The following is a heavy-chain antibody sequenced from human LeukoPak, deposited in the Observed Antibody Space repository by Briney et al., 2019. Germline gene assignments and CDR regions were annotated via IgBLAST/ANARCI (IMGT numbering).Heavy chain of an antibody. Sequence: QPGRSLRLSCAASGFTFSTHGMPWVRQAPGKGLEWVAVIWYDGSDKYYADSVKGRFTISRDNSKNTLYLQMNSLRAEDTAVYYCAKNLLPYYYYGMDVWGEGTTVTVSS. CDR1: GFTFSTHG. CDR2: IWYDGSDK. J-gene: IGHJ6*04. CDR3: AKNLLPYYYYGMDV. V-gene: IGHV3-33*06.